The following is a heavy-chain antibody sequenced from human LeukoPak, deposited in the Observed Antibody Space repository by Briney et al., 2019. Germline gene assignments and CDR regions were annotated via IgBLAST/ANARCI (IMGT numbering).Heavy chain of an antibody. CDR2: INPSGGST. CDR3: ARDDSMGDRGTL. CDR1: GYTFTGYY. D-gene: IGHD2-21*01. V-gene: IGHV1-46*01. J-gene: IGHJ4*02. Sequence: GASVKVSCKASGYTFTGYYMHWVRQAPGQGLEWMGIINPSGGSTSYAQKFQGRVTMTRDTSTSTVYMELSSLRSEDTAVYYCARDDSMGDRGTLWGQGTLVTVSS.